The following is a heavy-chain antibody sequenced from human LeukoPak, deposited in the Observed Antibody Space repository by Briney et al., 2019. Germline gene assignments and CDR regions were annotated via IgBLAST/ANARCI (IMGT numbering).Heavy chain of an antibody. V-gene: IGHV4-59*08. CDR1: GGSISSYY. Sequence: PPETLSLTCTVSGGSISSYYWSWIRQPPGKGLEWIAYIYDSGSTNYNPSLKSRVTISVDMSKNQFSLKLSSVTAADTAVYYCARGSAGSGYGMDVWGQGTTVTVSS. J-gene: IGHJ6*02. CDR3: ARGSAGSGYGMDV. CDR2: IYDSGST. D-gene: IGHD6-25*01.